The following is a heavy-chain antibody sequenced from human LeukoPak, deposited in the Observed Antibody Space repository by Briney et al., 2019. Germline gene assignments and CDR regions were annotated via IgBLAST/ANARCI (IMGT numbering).Heavy chain of an antibody. CDR2: INPSGGST. CDR3: ARDNSVGETAWWFDP. V-gene: IGHV1-46*01. Sequence: ASVKVSCKASGYTFTSYYLHWVRQAPGQGLEWMGIINPSGGSTDYAQKFQGRVTLTRDTSTSTVYMELTSLTSDDTAVYYCARDNSVGETAWWFDPWGQGTLVTVSS. CDR1: GYTFTSYY. D-gene: IGHD1-26*01. J-gene: IGHJ5*02.